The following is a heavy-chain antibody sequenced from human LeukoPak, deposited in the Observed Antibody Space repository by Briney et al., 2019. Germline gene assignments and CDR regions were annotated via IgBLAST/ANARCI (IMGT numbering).Heavy chain of an antibody. V-gene: IGHV5-51*01. CDR1: GYSFTSYW. CDR3: ARPSPLGYCSSTSCYTDAFDI. D-gene: IGHD2-2*02. J-gene: IGHJ3*02. CDR2: IYPGDSDT. Sequence: GESLKISCKGSGYSFTSYWIGWVRQMPGKGLEWMGIIYPGDSDTRYSPSFQGQVTISADKSISTAYLQWSSLKASDTAMYYCARPSPLGYCSSTSCYTDAFDIWGQGTMVTVSS.